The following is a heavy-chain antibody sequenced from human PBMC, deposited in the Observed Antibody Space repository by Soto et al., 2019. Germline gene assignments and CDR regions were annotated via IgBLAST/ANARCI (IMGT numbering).Heavy chain of an antibody. CDR1: GFTFSSYW. CDR2: IKQDGSEK. CDR3: ARDRSAYYYDSSGYYQRSGWFDP. D-gene: IGHD3-22*01. V-gene: IGHV3-7*03. Sequence: GGSLRLSCAASGFTFSSYWMSWVRQAPGKGLEWVANIKQDGSEKYYVDSVKGRFTISRDNAENSLYLQMNSLRAEDTAVYYCARDRSAYYYDSSGYYQRSGWFDPWGQGTLVTVSS. J-gene: IGHJ5*02.